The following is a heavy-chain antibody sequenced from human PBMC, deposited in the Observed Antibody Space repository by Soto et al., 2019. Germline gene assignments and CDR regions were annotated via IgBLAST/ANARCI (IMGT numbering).Heavy chain of an antibody. CDR1: GGSVSSGSYY. CDR3: ARDYYYGSGSYYS. V-gene: IGHV4-61*01. J-gene: IGHJ4*02. D-gene: IGHD3-10*01. CDR2: IYYSGST. Sequence: SETLSLTCTVSGGSVSSGSYYWSWIRQPPGKGLEWIGYIYYSGSTNYNPSLKSRVTISVDTSKNQFSLKLSSVTAADTAVYYCARDYYYGSGSYYSWGQGTLVTVSS.